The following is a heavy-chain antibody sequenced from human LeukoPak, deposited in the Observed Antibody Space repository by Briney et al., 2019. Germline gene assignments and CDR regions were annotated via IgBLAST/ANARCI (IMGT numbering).Heavy chain of an antibody. V-gene: IGHV1-69*02. Sequence: ASVKVSCKASGYTFTSYYMHWVRQAPGQGLEWMGRIIPILGIINYAQKFQGRVTITADKSTSTAYMELSSLRSEDTAVYYCAGPLKSIAARYFDLWGRGTLVTVSS. CDR2: IIPILGII. D-gene: IGHD6-6*01. CDR3: AGPLKSIAARYFDL. CDR1: GYTFTSYY. J-gene: IGHJ2*01.